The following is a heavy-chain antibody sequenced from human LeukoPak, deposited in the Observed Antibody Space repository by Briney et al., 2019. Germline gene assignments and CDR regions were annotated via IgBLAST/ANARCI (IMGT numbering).Heavy chain of an antibody. CDR1: GFTINLYA. Sequence: GGSLRLSCAPSGFTINLYAMTWVRQAPGKGLEWVSSITVNGGDISYADSVKGRFTISRDNSKNTLYLQMNSLRAEDTAVYYCAKDPNGDYVGAFDSWDQGTRVTVSS. J-gene: IGHJ3*02. CDR3: AKDPNGDYVGAFDS. CDR2: ITVNGGDI. V-gene: IGHV3-23*01. D-gene: IGHD4-17*01.